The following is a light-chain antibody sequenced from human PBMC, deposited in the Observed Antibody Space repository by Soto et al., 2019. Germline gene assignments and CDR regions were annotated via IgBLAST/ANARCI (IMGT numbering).Light chain of an antibody. V-gene: IGKV3-11*01. Sequence: EIVLTQSPATLSLSPGERATLSCRASQSISSYLVWYQHKPGQAPRLLIYEASNRATGIPARFSGSGSGTDFTLTISSLEPEDFAVYYCQQRSNWPLTFGGGTKVEIK. CDR2: EAS. CDR3: QQRSNWPLT. J-gene: IGKJ4*01. CDR1: QSISSY.